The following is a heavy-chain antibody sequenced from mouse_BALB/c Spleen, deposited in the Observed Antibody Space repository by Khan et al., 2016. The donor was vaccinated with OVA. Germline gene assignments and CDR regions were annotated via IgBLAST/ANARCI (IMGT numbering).Heavy chain of an antibody. Sequence: EVQLQESGTVLARPGASVKMSCKASGYSFTSYLIHWVKQRPGQGLEWIGDIYPGNSDTTYNQKFKDKAKLTAGTSANTAYMELSSLTNEDSAVDCGARGGYSSFAYWGQGTLVTVSA. CDR1: GYSFTSYL. D-gene: IGHD1-3*01. CDR2: IYPGNSDT. J-gene: IGHJ3*01. CDR3: ARGGYSSFAY. V-gene: IGHV1-5*01.